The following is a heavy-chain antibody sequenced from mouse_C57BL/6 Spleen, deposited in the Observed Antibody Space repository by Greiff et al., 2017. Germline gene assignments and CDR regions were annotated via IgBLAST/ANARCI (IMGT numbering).Heavy chain of an antibody. J-gene: IGHJ4*01. CDR2: IHPNSGST. Sequence: QVQLQQPGAELVKPGASVKLSCKASGYTFTSYWMHWVKQRPGQGLEWIGMIHPNSGSTNYNEKFKSKATLTVEKSSSTAYMQLSSLTSEDSAVYYCARREVTTVDYAMDYWGQGTSVTVSS. D-gene: IGHD1-1*01. V-gene: IGHV1-64*01. CDR1: GYTFTSYW. CDR3: ARREVTTVDYAMDY.